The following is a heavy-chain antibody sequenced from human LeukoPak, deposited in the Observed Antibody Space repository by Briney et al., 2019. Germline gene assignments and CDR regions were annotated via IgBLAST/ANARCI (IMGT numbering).Heavy chain of an antibody. CDR2: LYHSGST. CDR1: GGSISSSSYY. J-gene: IGHJ4*02. CDR3: ARQNGYCSSTSCPWLFDY. V-gene: IGHV4-39*01. Sequence: SETLSLTGTVSGGSISSSSYYWGWIRQPPGKGLERIGRLYHSGSTYYNPSLKSRVTISVDTSKNQFSLKLSSVTAADTAVYYCARQNGYCSSTSCPWLFDYWGQGTLVTVSS. D-gene: IGHD2-2*01.